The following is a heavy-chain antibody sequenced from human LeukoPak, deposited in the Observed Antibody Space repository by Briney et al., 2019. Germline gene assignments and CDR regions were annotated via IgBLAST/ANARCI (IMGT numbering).Heavy chain of an antibody. CDR2: IIPIFGTA. CDR1: GYTFSSYA. CDR3: ARDRVSSGWYWFDP. D-gene: IGHD6-19*01. Sequence: GASVKVSCKASGYTFSSYAISWVRQAPGQGLEWMGGIIPIFGTANYAQKFQGRVTITADESTSTAYMELSSLRSEDTAVYYCARDRVSSGWYWFDPWGQGTLVTVSS. V-gene: IGHV1-69*13. J-gene: IGHJ5*02.